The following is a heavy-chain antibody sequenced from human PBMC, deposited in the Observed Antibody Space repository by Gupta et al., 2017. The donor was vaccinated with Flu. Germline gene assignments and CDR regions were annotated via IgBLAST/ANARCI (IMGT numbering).Heavy chain of an antibody. CDR2: ISSDGRER. V-gene: IGHV3-30*18. Sequence: WSRQAPGKGVGWVAHISSDGREREYTDSVKGRFTVSRDKSQTTVYLQMNSVTPEDAAVYHGAKDDHCSSSSCFPPYRHYFMDGGGKGTTVTVSS. CDR3: AKDDHCSSSSCFPPYRHYFMDG. D-gene: IGHD2-2*01. J-gene: IGHJ6*03.